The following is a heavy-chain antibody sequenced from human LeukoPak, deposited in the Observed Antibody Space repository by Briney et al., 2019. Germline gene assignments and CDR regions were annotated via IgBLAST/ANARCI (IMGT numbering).Heavy chain of an antibody. V-gene: IGHV1-18*01. J-gene: IGHJ4*02. CDR2: ISAYNGNT. D-gene: IGHD5-24*01. CDR1: GYTSTIYG. CDR3: ARWEDGYIRSLDY. Sequence: GASVKVLCKASGYTSTIYGIRWVRQAPGQGLEGMGWISAYNGNTNYAQKLQGRVTMTTDTSTSTAYMELRSLRSDDTAVYYCARWEDGYIRSLDYWGQGTLVTVSS.